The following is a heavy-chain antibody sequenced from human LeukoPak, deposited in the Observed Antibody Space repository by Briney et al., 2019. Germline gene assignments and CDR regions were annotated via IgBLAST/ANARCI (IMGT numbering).Heavy chain of an antibody. CDR1: GYTFTGYY. D-gene: IGHD4-17*01. V-gene: IGHV1-18*04. CDR2: ISAYNGNT. CDR3: ARPLYGDYSFDY. J-gene: IGHJ4*02. Sequence: GASVKVSCKASGYTFTGYYMHWVRQAPGQGLEWMGWISAYNGNTNYAQKLQGRVTMTTDTSTSTAYMELRSLRSDDTAVYYCARPLYGDYSFDYWGQGTLVTVSS.